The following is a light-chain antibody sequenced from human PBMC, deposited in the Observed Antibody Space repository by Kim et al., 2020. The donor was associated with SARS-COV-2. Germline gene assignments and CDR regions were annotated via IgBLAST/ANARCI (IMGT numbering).Light chain of an antibody. Sequence: SYELTQPPSVSVSPGQTASITCSGDKLGDKYACWYQQKPGQSPVLVIYQDSKRPSGIPERLSGSNSGNTATLTISGTQAMDEADYYCQAWDSSTEGFGTG. J-gene: IGLJ1*01. CDR3: QAWDSSTEG. CDR2: QDS. V-gene: IGLV3-1*01. CDR1: KLGDKY.